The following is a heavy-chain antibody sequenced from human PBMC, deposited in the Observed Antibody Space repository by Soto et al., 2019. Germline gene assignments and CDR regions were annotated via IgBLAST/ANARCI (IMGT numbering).Heavy chain of an antibody. CDR3: ARDGGEWLQSGGGGFEP. V-gene: IGHV4-4*02. CDR2: IFHSGST. Sequence: VQLHESGPGLVKASGTLSLTCAVSGDSISNFHWWTWLRQPPGRGLEWIGEIFHSGSTTYNPSLKSRVTIAADESTNQFSLNINSVTAADTAVYYCARDGGEWLQSGGGGFEPWGPGILVIVSS. CDR1: GDSISNFHW. J-gene: IGHJ5*02. D-gene: IGHD3-10*01.